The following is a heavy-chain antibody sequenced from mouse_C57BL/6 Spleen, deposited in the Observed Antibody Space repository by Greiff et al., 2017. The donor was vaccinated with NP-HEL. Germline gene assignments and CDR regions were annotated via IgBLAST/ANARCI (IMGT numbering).Heavy chain of an antibody. D-gene: IGHD1-1*01. V-gene: IGHV1-81*01. CDR3: ARRPTGYYAMDY. J-gene: IGHJ4*01. CDR1: GYTFTSYG. Sequence: QVQLKQSGAELARPGASVKLSCKASGYTFTSYGISWVKRRTGQGLEWIGEIYPRSGNTYYNEKFKGKATLTADKSSSTAYMELRSLTSEDSAVYFCARRPTGYYAMDYWGQGTSVTVSS. CDR2: IYPRSGNT.